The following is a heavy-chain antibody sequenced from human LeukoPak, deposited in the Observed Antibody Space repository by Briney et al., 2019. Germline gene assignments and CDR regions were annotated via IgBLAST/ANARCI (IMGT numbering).Heavy chain of an antibody. CDR3: AKGPPTEYQLLSTFDY. CDR1: GFTFSSYA. CDR2: ISGGGGST. V-gene: IGHV3-23*01. Sequence: GGSLRLSCAASGFTFSSYAMSWVRQAPGKGLEWVSAISGGGGSTYYADSVKGRFTISRDNSKNTLYLQMNSLRAEDTAVYYCAKGPPTEYQLLSTFDYWGQGTLVTVSS. D-gene: IGHD2-2*01. J-gene: IGHJ4*02.